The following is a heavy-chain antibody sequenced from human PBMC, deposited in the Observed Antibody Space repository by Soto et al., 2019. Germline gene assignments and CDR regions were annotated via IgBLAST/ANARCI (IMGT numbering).Heavy chain of an antibody. CDR1: GGAFSYFA. CDR2: IIPVDVTA. Sequence: SVKVSCKTSGGAFSYFAMNWVGQAPGQGLEWMGGIIPVDVTAKYAQRFQGRVTITAEEYTSTACVEFHSLTSADNAVYYCARVWDHFTLGSYSGHGSPHYYAPELWGQGPQVTVSS. J-gene: IGHJ4*03. V-gene: IGHV1-69*13. D-gene: IGHD3-10*01. CDR3: ARVWDHFTLGSYSGHGSPHYYAPEL.